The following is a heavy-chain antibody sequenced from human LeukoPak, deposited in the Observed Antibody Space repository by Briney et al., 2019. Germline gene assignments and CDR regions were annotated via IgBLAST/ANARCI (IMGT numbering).Heavy chain of an antibody. Sequence: GGSLRLSCAASGFTFSSYAMSWVRQAPGKGLEWVSAISGSGGSTYYADSVKGRFTISRDNSKNTLYLQMNSLRAEDTAVYYCARGPQRGSSQNVWFDPWGQGTLVTVSS. D-gene: IGHD1-26*01. CDR2: ISGSGGST. CDR3: ARGPQRGSSQNVWFDP. V-gene: IGHV3-23*01. CDR1: GFTFSSYA. J-gene: IGHJ5*02.